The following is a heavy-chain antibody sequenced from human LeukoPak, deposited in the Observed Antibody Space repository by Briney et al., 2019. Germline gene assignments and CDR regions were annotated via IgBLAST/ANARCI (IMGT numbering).Heavy chain of an antibody. Sequence: GSSVKVSCKASGGTFSSYAISRVRQAPGQGLEWMGGIIPIFGTANYAQKFQGTVTLTADETTSTAYIDLSSLRSEDTAVYYCARESKYYDILTGLYYFDYWGQGTLATVSS. D-gene: IGHD3-9*01. CDR2: IIPIFGTA. J-gene: IGHJ4*02. V-gene: IGHV1-69*01. CDR3: ARESKYYDILTGLYYFDY. CDR1: GGTFSSYA.